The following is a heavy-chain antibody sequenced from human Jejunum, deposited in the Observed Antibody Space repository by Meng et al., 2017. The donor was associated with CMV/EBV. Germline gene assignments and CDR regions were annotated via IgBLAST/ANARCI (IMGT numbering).Heavy chain of an antibody. CDR2: TYTGGST. CDR3: VRHMYNFGVVTAMEN. J-gene: IGHJ4*02. CDR1: CFAVTNAY. Sequence: SCFAVTNAYMRAVLQAQGKGLEVVSVTYTGGSTFSSSSFQLLFNLSRDSFNNTLSLQMNSLRDEDTALYYCVRHMYNFGVVTAMENWGQGTQVTVSS. V-gene: IGHV3-53*01. D-gene: IGHD2-21*02.